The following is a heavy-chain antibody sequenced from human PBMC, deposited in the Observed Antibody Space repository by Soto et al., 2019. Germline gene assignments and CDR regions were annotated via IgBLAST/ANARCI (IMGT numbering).Heavy chain of an antibody. CDR3: ARARGRITMIVVFDY. CDR1: GFTFSSYE. D-gene: IGHD3-22*01. V-gene: IGHV3-48*03. Sequence: EVQLVESGGGLVQPGGSLRLSCAASGFTFSSYEMNWVRQAPGKGLEWVSYISSSGSTIYYADSVKGRFTISRDNAKNSLYLQMNSLRAEDTAVYYCARARGRITMIVVFDYWGQGTLVTVSS. J-gene: IGHJ4*02. CDR2: ISSSGSTI.